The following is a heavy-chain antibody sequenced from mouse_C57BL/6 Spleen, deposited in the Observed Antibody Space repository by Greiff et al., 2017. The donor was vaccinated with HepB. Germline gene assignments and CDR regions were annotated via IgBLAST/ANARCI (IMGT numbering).Heavy chain of an antibody. CDR1: GYSITSGYY. J-gene: IGHJ1*03. CDR2: ISYDGSN. Sequence: EVKLVESGPGLVKPSQSLSLTCSVTGYSITSGYYWNWIRQFPGNKLEWMGYISYDGSNNYNPSLKNRISITRDTSKNQFFLKLNSVTTEDTATYYCARDHDGYPWYFDVWGTGTTVTVSS. CDR3: ARDHDGYPWYFDV. V-gene: IGHV3-6*01. D-gene: IGHD2-3*01.